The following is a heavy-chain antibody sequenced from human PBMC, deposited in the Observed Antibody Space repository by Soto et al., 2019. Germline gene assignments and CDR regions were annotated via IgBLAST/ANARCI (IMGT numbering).Heavy chain of an antibody. CDR1: GFTFDDYA. CDR2: ISWNSGSI. D-gene: IGHD3-10*01. V-gene: IGHV3-9*01. J-gene: IGHJ6*02. CDR3: AKDMVRGVIIGGMDV. Sequence: GGSLRLSCAASGFTFDDYAMHWVRQAPGKGLEWVSGISWNSGSIGYADSVKGRFTISRDNAKNSLYLQMNSLRAEDTALYYCAKDMVRGVIIGGMDVWGQGATVTVSS.